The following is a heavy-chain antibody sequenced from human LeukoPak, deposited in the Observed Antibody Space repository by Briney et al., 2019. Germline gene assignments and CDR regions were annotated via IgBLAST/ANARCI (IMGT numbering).Heavy chain of an antibody. Sequence: GGSLRLSCAASGFTFSSYAMHWVRQAPGKGLEYVSAISSNGGSTYYANSVKGRFTISRDNSKNTLYLQMGSLRAEDMAVYYCANRWGTQALGNNIDMWGQGTLVTVSS. CDR2: ISSNGGST. J-gene: IGHJ3*02. CDR1: GFTFSSYA. CDR3: ANRWGTQALGNNIDM. V-gene: IGHV3-64*01. D-gene: IGHD2-8*02.